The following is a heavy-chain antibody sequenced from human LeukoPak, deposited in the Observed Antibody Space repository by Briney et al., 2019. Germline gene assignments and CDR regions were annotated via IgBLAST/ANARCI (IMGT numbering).Heavy chain of an antibody. CDR3: ARGNSSGFR. CDR2: IYYSVSS. CDR1: GDSISRGGYY. V-gene: IGHV4-31*03. Sequence: SETLSLTCTVSGDSISRGGYYWSWIRQHPGKGLEWIGYIYYSVSSYCNPSFMSRLTISVDTSKNQFSLKLSSVTAADTAVYYCARGNSSGFRWGQGTLVTVSS. J-gene: IGHJ4*02. D-gene: IGHD3-22*01.